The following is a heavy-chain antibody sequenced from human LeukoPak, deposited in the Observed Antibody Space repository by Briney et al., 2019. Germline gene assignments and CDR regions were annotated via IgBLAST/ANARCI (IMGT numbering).Heavy chain of an antibody. J-gene: IGHJ4*02. V-gene: IGHV3-74*03. Sequence: GGSLRLSCAASGFTVSRYWMHWVRHDAGKGLMWVLRISGDGSTTLYADYVKGRFTISRDNAKKKLYMKINSLGAEEAAVYYCTTVLSSNRYNLCVYWGQGTLVTVSS. D-gene: IGHD6-13*01. CDR3: TTVLSSNRYNLCVY. CDR1: GFTVSRYW. CDR2: ISGDGSTT.